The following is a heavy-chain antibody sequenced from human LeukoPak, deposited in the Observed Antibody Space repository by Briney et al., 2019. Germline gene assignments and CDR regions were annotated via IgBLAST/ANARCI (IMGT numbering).Heavy chain of an antibody. CDR2: ISYSGSSR. J-gene: IGHJ4*02. Sequence: GGSLRLSCGASGFTFSSYAMNWVRQAPGKGLKWVSGISYSGSSRYYADSVKGRFTISRDNSKNTVYLQMNRLRVEDTAVYYCAKSFQLLGLNDYWGQGTVVSVSS. V-gene: IGHV3-23*01. CDR1: GFTFSSYA. CDR3: AKSFQLLGLNDY. D-gene: IGHD1-26*01.